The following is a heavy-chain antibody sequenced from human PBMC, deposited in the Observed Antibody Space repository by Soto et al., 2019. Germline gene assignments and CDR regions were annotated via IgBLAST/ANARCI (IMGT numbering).Heavy chain of an antibody. CDR3: ARGGLEPFDY. J-gene: IGHJ4*02. Sequence: GGSLRLSCATCGFSFSYEWMHWVRQAPGKGLVWVSRINKDGSYKNYADFVEGRFTISRDYARSELYLQMDRLRAEDKAVYYCARGGLEPFDYLGQGALVPVSS. D-gene: IGHD1-1*01. V-gene: IGHV3-74*01. CDR2: INKDGSYK. CDR1: GFSFSYEW.